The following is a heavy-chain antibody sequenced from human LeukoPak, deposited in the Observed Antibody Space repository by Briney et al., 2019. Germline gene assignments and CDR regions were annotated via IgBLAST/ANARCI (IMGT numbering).Heavy chain of an antibody. J-gene: IGHJ1*01. CDR2: IYYSGST. CDR1: GGSISSYY. V-gene: IGHV4-59*01. CDR3: ARAQGGSGSYLSPEYFQH. D-gene: IGHD3-10*01. Sequence: SETLSLTCTVSGGSISSYYWSWIRQPPGKGLEWIGYIYYSGSTNYNPSLKSRVTISVDTSKNQFSLKLSSVTAADTAVYYCARAQGGSGSYLSPEYFQHWGQGTLVTVSS.